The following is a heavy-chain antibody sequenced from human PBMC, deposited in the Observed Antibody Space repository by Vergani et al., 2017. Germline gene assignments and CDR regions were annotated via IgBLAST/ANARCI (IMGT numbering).Heavy chain of an antibody. CDR2: ISSSSSTI. Sequence: EVLLVESGGGLVQPGGSLRLSCAASGFTFSSYSMNWVRQAPGKGLEWVSYISSSSSTIYYADSVKGRFTISRDNAKNSLYLQMNSLRAEDTAVYYCARDAVESGSSHIYYYYYMDVWGKGTTVTVSS. D-gene: IGHD1-26*01. CDR3: ARDAVESGSSHIYYYYYMDV. CDR1: GFTFSSYS. J-gene: IGHJ6*03. V-gene: IGHV3-48*01.